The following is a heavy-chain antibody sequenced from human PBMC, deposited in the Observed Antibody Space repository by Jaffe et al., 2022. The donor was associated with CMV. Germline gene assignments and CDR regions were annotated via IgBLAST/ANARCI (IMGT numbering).Heavy chain of an antibody. CDR3: ASGYDSFDS. CDR2: ISSSSNFM. D-gene: IGHD5-12*01. CDR1: GFTFSTYS. V-gene: IGHV3-21*01. Sequence: EVQLVESGGGLVKAGGSLRLSCAASGFTFSTYSMNWVRQAPGKGLEWVSYISSSSNFMYYADSGKGRFTISRDNTRNSLFLQMNSLRAEDTAVYYCASGYDSFDSWGQGTLVTVSS. J-gene: IGHJ4*02.